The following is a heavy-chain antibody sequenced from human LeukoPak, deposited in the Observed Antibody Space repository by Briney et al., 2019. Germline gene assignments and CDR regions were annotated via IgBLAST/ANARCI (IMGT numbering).Heavy chain of an antibody. Sequence: GGSLRLSCAASGFTFSSYSMNWVRQAPGKGLEWVSSISSSSSYIYYADSVKGRFTISRDNAKNSLYLQMNSLRAEDTAVYYCARAPGYSSGGNWFDPWGQGTLVTVSS. V-gene: IGHV3-21*01. CDR2: ISSSSSYI. CDR1: GFTFSSYS. D-gene: IGHD6-19*01. J-gene: IGHJ5*02. CDR3: ARAPGYSSGGNWFDP.